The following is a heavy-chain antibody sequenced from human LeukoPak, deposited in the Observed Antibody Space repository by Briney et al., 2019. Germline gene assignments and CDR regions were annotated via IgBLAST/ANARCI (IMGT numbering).Heavy chain of an antibody. J-gene: IGHJ6*03. CDR2: IRYDGSNK. CDR1: GFTFSSYG. V-gene: IGHV3-30*02. D-gene: IGHD2-21*02. CDR3: AKDRRYCGGDCYSVYYYYHMDV. Sequence: PGRSLRLSCAASGFTFSSYGMHWVRQAPGKGLEWVAFIRYDGSNKYYADSVKGRFTISRDNSKNTLYLQMNSLRAEDTAVYYCAKDRRYCGGDCYSVYYYYHMDVWGKGTTVTISS.